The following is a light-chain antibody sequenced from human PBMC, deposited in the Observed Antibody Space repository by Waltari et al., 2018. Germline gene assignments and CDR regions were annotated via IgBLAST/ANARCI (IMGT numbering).Light chain of an antibody. J-gene: IGKJ1*01. CDR3: QHYVRLPGT. V-gene: IGKV3-20*01. Sequence: ELVLTQSPGTLYLSVGERATVSCRASARVSRALAWYQQKPGQAPRLLIYGASTRATGIPDRFSGRGSGTGFSLTIIRLEPDDFAVYYCQHYVRLPGTVGQGTTGEI. CDR1: ARVSRA. CDR2: GAS.